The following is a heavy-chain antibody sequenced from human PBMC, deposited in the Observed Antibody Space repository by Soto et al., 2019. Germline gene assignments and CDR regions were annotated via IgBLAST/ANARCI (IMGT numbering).Heavy chain of an antibody. CDR3: ARLRDRSGTASIYNGMDV. Sequence: SGTPSPPRPVSGGSLSSYYWGWVRPPPGEGLEWIGYIYYSGSTNYSPSLKSRLTMSIDTPSNQFSLNLSSVTAADTAIYYCARLRDRSGTASIYNGMDVWGPGTMVTV. CDR2: IYYSGST. J-gene: IGHJ6*02. V-gene: IGHV4-59*01. CDR1: GGSLSSYY. D-gene: IGHD3-22*01.